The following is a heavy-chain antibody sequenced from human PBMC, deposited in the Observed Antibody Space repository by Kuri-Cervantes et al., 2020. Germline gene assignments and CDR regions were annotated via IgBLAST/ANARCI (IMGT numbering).Heavy chain of an antibody. Sequence: GSLRLSCTVSGGSISSSSYYWGWIRQPPGKGLEWIGSIYYSGSTYYNPSLKSRVTISVDKSKNQFSLKLSSVTAADTAVYYCARERTDYGGTKRRVVFDYWGQGTLVTVSS. CDR1: GGSISSSSYY. D-gene: IGHD4-23*01. CDR3: ARERTDYGGTKRRVVFDY. CDR2: IYYSGST. J-gene: IGHJ4*02. V-gene: IGHV4-39*07.